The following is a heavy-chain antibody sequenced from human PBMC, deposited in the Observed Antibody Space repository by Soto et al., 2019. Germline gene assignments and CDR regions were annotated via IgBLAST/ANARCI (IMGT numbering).Heavy chain of an antibody. D-gene: IGHD1-26*01. CDR3: AKAAWEDYYFDY. Sequence: GGSLRLSCAASGFTFSSYSMNGVRQAPGKGLEWVSVITYNGSNKYYADSVKGRFTISRDNSKNTLYLQMNSLRAEDTAVYYCAKAAWEDYYFDYWGQGTLVTVSS. J-gene: IGHJ4*02. CDR1: GFTFSSYS. CDR2: ITYNGSNK. V-gene: IGHV3-30*18.